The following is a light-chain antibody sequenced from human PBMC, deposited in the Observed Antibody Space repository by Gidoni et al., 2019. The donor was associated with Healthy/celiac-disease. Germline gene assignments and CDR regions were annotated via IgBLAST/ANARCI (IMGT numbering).Light chain of an antibody. J-gene: IGKJ1*01. CDR1: QSISSW. CDR3: QQYNSYWT. Sequence: DIQMTQSPSTLSASGGDRVTITCRASQSISSWLAWYQQKPGKVPKLLIYKASSLESGVPSRFSGSGSGTEFTLTISSLQPDDFATYYCQQYNSYWTFXQXTKVEIK. V-gene: IGKV1-5*03. CDR2: KAS.